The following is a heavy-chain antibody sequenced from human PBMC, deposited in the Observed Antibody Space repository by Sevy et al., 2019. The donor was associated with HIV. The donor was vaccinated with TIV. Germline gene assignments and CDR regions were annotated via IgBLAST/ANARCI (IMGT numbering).Heavy chain of an antibody. V-gene: IGHV3-48*01. J-gene: IGHJ4*02. CDR2: ISGSSSTI. Sequence: GGSLRLSCAASGFTFSSYSMNWVRQPPGKGLEWVSYISGSSSTIYYASSVKGRFTISRDNAKNSLYLQMNSLRADDTAVYYCARDPIAVAGTLNYFDYWGQGTLVTVSS. CDR1: GFTFSSYS. D-gene: IGHD6-19*01. CDR3: ARDPIAVAGTLNYFDY.